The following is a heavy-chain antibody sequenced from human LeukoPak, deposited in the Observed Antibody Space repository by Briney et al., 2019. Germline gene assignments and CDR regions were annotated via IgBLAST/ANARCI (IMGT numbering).Heavy chain of an antibody. CDR1: GFSFSSYG. CDR3: AKAFSPGIAAAKT. J-gene: IGHJ4*02. CDR2: ISGSGGRT. D-gene: IGHD6-13*01. Sequence: GGSLRLSCAAPGFSFSSYGMSWVRQAPGKGLEWVSVISGSGGRTQYADSVKGRFTLSRDNAKNTLYLQMNSLRAEDTAVYYCAKAFSPGIAAAKTWGQGTLVTVSS. V-gene: IGHV3-23*01.